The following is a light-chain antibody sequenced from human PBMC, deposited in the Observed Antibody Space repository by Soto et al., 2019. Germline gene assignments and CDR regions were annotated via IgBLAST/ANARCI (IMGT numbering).Light chain of an antibody. J-gene: IGKJ1*01. CDR2: AAS. CDR1: QSISNY. CDR3: QHNYNTPWT. V-gene: IGKV1-39*01. Sequence: DIQMTQSPSSLSASVGDRVTITCRASQSISNYLNWYQQEPGKAPKLLIYAASSLQSGVPSRFSGSGSGTDFTLTISSLQPEDFATYYCQHNYNTPWTFGQGTKVEIK.